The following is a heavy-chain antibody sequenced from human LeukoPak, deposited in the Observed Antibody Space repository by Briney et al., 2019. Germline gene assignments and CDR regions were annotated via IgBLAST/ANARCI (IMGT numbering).Heavy chain of an antibody. CDR2: IYYSGST. Sequence: SETLSLTGTVSGGSTSSHYWSWIRQPPGKGLEWIGYIYYSGSTNYNPSLKSRVTISVDTSKNQFSLKLSSVTAADTAVYYCARTGTNYYYYYYMDVWGKGTTVTVSS. J-gene: IGHJ6*03. D-gene: IGHD1-7*01. V-gene: IGHV4-59*11. CDR3: ARTGTNYYYYYYMDV. CDR1: GGSTSSHY.